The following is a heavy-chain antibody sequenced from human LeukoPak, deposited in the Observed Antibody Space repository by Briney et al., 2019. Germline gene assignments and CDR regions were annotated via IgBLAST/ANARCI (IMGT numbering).Heavy chain of an antibody. CDR1: GGSFSGYY. J-gene: IGHJ4*02. D-gene: IGHD3-10*01. Sequence: SETLSLTCAVYGGSFSGYYWSWIRQPPGKGLEWIGEINHSGSTNYNPSLKSRVTISVDTSKNQFSLKLSSVTAADTAVYCCARAPARSGHFDYWGQGTLVTVSS. CDR2: INHSGST. CDR3: ARAPARSGHFDY. V-gene: IGHV4-34*01.